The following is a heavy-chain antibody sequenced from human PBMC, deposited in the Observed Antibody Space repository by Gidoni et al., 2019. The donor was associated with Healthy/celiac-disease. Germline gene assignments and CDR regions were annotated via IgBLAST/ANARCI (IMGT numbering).Heavy chain of an antibody. D-gene: IGHD3-10*01. CDR3: ARVGTTLGVRGVTYYYYYGMDV. J-gene: IGHJ6*02. V-gene: IGHV3-74*01. Sequence: EVQLVESGGGLVQPGGYLRLSCAASGFTFSSYWRHWVRKAPGKGLVGVSRINSDRSSTIYADSVKGRFTISRDNAKNTLYLQMNSLRAEDTAVYYCARVGTTLGVRGVTYYYYYGMDVWGQGTTVTVSS. CDR2: INSDRSST. CDR1: GFTFSSYW.